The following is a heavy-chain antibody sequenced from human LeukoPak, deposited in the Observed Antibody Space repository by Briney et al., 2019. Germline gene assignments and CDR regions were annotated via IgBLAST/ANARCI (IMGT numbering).Heavy chain of an antibody. CDR2: IRYDGSNK. J-gene: IGHJ4*02. Sequence: GGSLRLSCAASGFTFSSYGMHWVRQAPGKGLEWVAFIRYDGSNKYYADSVKGRFTISRDNSKNTLYLQMNSLRAEDTAVYYCAKDQGPLTPIDYWGQGTLVTVSS. V-gene: IGHV3-30*02. CDR1: GFTFSSYG. D-gene: IGHD4-23*01. CDR3: AKDQGPLTPIDY.